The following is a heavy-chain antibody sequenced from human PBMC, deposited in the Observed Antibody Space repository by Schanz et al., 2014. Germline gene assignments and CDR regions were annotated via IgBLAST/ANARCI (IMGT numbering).Heavy chain of an antibody. CDR2: IYPGGST. J-gene: IGHJ4*02. Sequence: EVQLVETGGGLIQPGGSLRLSCAASGFSVSHSYMTWVRQSPGKGLEWVSFIYPGGSTYYPDSVKGRFTISRDSSKNTVFLQMNSLRADDTAVYYCVRDLGGDQTDYWGQGTLVTVSS. CDR3: VRDLGGDQTDY. CDR1: GFSVSHSY. V-gene: IGHV3-53*02. D-gene: IGHD4-17*01.